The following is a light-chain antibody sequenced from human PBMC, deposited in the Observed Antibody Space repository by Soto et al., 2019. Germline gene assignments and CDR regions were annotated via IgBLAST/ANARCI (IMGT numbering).Light chain of an antibody. J-gene: IGLJ3*02. CDR1: SSNIAANF. Sequence: QSVLTQPPSASGTPGQRVTISCSGSSSNIAANFVYWYQQLPGMAPKLLIHTDNQRPSGVPDRFSGSKSGTSASLAISGLWSEDEADYYCASWDGSLSGRVFGGGTKLTVL. CDR2: TDN. V-gene: IGLV1-47*02. CDR3: ASWDGSLSGRV.